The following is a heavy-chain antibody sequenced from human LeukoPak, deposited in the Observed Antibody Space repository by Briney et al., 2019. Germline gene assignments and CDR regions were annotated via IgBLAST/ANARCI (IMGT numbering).Heavy chain of an antibody. Sequence: PGGSLRLSCEGSGFTFISYTMNWVRQAPGKGLEWISHISNIGDIIHYADSVEGRFTISRDNAKNSLYLQMNSLRAEDTAVYYCAKDATAVVGTVYMDVWGKGTTVTISS. V-gene: IGHV3-48*04. D-gene: IGHD6-13*01. CDR3: AKDATAVVGTVYMDV. J-gene: IGHJ6*03. CDR1: GFTFISYT. CDR2: ISNIGDII.